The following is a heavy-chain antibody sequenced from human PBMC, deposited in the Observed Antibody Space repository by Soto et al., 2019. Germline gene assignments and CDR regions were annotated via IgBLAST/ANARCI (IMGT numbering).Heavy chain of an antibody. CDR3: AKNQERELPRVIDF. CDR2: MSGSSSTT. CDR1: GLTFSNYA. J-gene: IGHJ4*02. Sequence: TVGSLSLSCGTSGLTFSNYAMSWVRQAPGGGLEWVSSMSGSSSTTYYADSVRGRFTISRDRSKNTLYLQMSSLRAEDTALYYCAKNQERELPRVIDFWGQGTLVTVSS. V-gene: IGHV3-23*01. D-gene: IGHD1-7*01.